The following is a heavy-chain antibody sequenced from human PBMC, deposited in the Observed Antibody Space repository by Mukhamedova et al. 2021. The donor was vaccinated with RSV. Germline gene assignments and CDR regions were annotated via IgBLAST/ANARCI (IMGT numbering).Heavy chain of an antibody. Sequence: DGSNRYYADSVKGRITIPRDNSKNTPYLQMNSLRAEDTAVYYCASPRSVYSLGVPVDSWGQGTLVTVSP. CDR3: ASPRSVYSLGVPVDS. J-gene: IGHJ4*02. V-gene: IGHV3-30-3*01. CDR2: DGSNR. D-gene: IGHD2-15*01.